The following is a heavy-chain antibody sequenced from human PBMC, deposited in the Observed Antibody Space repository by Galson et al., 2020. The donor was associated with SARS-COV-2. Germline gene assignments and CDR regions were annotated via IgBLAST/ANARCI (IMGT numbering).Heavy chain of an antibody. CDR3: ARGVRTTPDAFDL. CDR1: GFSFRRHE. Sequence: GGSLRLSCEASGFSFRRHEMSWVRQAPGKGLEWLSYIGRSGSTKYFADSVKGRFNISRDNARNSLYLQMNGLRAEYTAVYYCARGVRTTPDAFDLWGQGTMVTISS. J-gene: IGHJ3*01. V-gene: IGHV3-48*03. D-gene: IGHD2-21*01. CDR2: IGRSGSTK.